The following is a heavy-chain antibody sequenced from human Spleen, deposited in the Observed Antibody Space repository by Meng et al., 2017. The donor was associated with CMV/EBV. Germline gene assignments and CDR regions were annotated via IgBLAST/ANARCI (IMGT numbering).Heavy chain of an antibody. CDR1: GFTFSSYS. CDR2: ISSSSSYI. V-gene: IGHV3-21*01. J-gene: IGHJ4*02. CDR3: ARVYGGYAEVDY. D-gene: IGHD5-12*01. Sequence: CAAAGFTFSSYSMNWVRQAPGKGLEWVSSISSSSSYIYYADSVKGRFTISRDNAKNSLYLQMNSLRAEDTAVYYCARVYGGYAEVDYWGQGTLVTVSS.